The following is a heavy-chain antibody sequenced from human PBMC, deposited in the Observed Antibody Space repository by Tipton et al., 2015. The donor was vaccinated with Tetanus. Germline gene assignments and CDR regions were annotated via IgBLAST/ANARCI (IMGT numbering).Heavy chain of an antibody. J-gene: IGHJ6*02. CDR2: IYYSGTT. V-gene: IGHV4-61*05. CDR1: GASISSNTYY. Sequence: TLSLTCAVSGASISSNTYYWGWIRQAPGKGLEWIGEIYYSGTTNYNPSLKSRVTISTDKSKNQVSLRLNSVTAADTAVYFCARTPDYYYGMDVWGQGTTVTVSS. CDR3: ARTPDYYYGMDV.